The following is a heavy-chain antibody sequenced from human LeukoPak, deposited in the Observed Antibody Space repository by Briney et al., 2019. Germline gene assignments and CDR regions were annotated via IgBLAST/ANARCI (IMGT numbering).Heavy chain of an antibody. CDR1: GYSFTGHY. CDR3: ARDGRGSSADY. Sequence: ASVKVSCKASGYSFTGHYIHWVRQAPGQGLEWMGWINPSSGGTKYAQKFQGRVTMTRDTSISTAYMELSRLRSDDTAVYYCARDGRGSSADYWGQGTLVTVSS. CDR2: INPSSGGT. J-gene: IGHJ4*02. D-gene: IGHD6-6*01. V-gene: IGHV1-2*02.